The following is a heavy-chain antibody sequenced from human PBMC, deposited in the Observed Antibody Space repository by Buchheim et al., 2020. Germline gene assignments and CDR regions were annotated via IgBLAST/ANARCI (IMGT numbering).Heavy chain of an antibody. CDR1: GLTFTTYG. J-gene: IGHJ6*02. CDR3: AKMYGNNYADDGMDV. D-gene: IGHD4-11*01. V-gene: IGHV3-30*18. CDR2: ISYDGSDK. Sequence: QVQLVESGGGVVQPGRSLRLSCAASGLTFTTYGMHWVRQAPGKGLEWVALISYDGSDKYYADAVKGRFTISRDNSKNTLYLQMNSLRAEDTAVYYCAKMYGNNYADDGMDVWGQGT.